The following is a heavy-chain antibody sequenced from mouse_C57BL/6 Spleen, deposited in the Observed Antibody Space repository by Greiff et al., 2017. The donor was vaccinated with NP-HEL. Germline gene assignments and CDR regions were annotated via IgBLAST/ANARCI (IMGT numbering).Heavy chain of an antibody. J-gene: IGHJ2*01. D-gene: IGHD4-1*01. V-gene: IGHV3-1*01. Sequence: EVHLVESGPGMVKPSQSLSLTCTVTGYSITSGYDWHWIRHFPGNKLEWMGYISYSGSTNYNPSLKSRISITHDTSKNHFFLKLNSVTTEDTATYYCAREGDWGYFDYWGQGTTLTVSS. CDR1: GYSITSGYD. CDR3: AREGDWGYFDY. CDR2: ISYSGST.